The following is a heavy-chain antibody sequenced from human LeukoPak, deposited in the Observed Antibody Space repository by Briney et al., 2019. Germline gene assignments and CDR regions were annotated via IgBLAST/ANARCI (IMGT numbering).Heavy chain of an antibody. D-gene: IGHD3-3*01. CDR1: GFTFSDYY. CDR2: ISSRGSTI. J-gene: IGHJ6*03. V-gene: IGHV3-11*04. Sequence: PGGSRRLSCAASGFTFSDYYMSWIRQAPGKGLEWVSYISSRGSTIYYADSVKGRFTISRDNAKNSLYLQMNSLRAEDTAVYYCARVPTRFLEWFSDYYYMDVWGKGTTVTVSS. CDR3: ARVPTRFLEWFSDYYYMDV.